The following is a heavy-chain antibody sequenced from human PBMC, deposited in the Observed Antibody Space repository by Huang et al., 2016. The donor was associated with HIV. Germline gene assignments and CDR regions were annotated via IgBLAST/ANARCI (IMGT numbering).Heavy chain of an antibody. D-gene: IGHD1-7*01. V-gene: IGHV3-7*03. CDR2: IRQDESEK. CDR3: ATKTAGMDI. J-gene: IGHJ6*02. Sequence: VESGGRLVQPGGSLRLSCVGSTFRFGAYWMSWVRQPPGKGLEWGANIRQDESEKYYVDSVKGRFNISRDNAKKVVFLEMNNVRVEDTATYFCATKTAGMDIWGQGTTVTVS. CDR1: TFRFGAYW.